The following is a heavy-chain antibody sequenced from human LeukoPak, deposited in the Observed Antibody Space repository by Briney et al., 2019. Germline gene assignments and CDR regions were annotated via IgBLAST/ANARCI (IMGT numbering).Heavy chain of an antibody. V-gene: IGHV3-23*01. CDR2: ISGSGGST. CDR3: AKDLRLYLYGSSSYYFDY. CDR1: GFTFSSYA. D-gene: IGHD6-13*01. Sequence: GGSLRLSCAASGFTFSSYAMSWVRQAPGKGLEWVSAISGSGGSTYYADSVKGRFTISRDNSKNTLYLQMNSLRAEDTAVYYCAKDLRLYLYGSSSYYFDYRGQGTLVTVSS. J-gene: IGHJ4*02.